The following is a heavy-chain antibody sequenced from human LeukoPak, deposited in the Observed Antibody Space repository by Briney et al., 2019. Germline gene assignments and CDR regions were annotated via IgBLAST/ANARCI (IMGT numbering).Heavy chain of an antibody. CDR1: GYTFTDYY. Sequence: GASVKVSCKASGYTFTDYYIHWVRQAPGQGLEWVGVINPTGGTTTYAQKFQGRVTMTRDTSSSTVYMELSSLRIEDTAVYYCSRDLGGSYNDYWGQGTRVTVSS. J-gene: IGHJ4*02. V-gene: IGHV1-46*01. D-gene: IGHD1-26*01. CDR3: SRDLGGSYNDY. CDR2: INPTGGTT.